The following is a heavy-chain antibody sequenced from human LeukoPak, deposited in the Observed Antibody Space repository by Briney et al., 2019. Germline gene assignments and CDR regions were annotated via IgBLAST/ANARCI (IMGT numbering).Heavy chain of an antibody. CDR1: GYTFTGYY. V-gene: IGHV1-2*02. CDR3: ARDGVSGSYFIDY. D-gene: IGHD1-26*01. J-gene: IGHJ4*02. CDR2: INPNSGGA. Sequence: ASVKVSCKASGYTFTGYYMHGVRQAPGQGREWMGWINPNSGGANYAQKFQGRVTMTRDTSISTAYMELSRLRSDDTAVYYCARDGVSGSYFIDYWGQGTLVTVS.